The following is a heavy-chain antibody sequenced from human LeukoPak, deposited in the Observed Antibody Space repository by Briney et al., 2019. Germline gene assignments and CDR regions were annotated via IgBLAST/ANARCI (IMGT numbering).Heavy chain of an antibody. J-gene: IGHJ4*02. CDR3: ARDRGDGYNDY. D-gene: IGHD5-24*01. Sequence: GGSLRLSXAASGFTFSSYNMNWVRQAPGKGVEWVSSISSSSSYIYYADSVKGRFTISRDNAKNSLYLQMNSLRAEDTAVYYCARDRGDGYNDYWGQGTLVTVSS. V-gene: IGHV3-21*01. CDR1: GFTFSSYN. CDR2: ISSSSSYI.